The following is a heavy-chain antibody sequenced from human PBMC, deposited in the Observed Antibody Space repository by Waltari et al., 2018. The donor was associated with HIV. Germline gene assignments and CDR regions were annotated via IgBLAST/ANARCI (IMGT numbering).Heavy chain of an antibody. Sequence: QVQLVQSGAEVKKPGASVKVSCKASGYTFTSYPLHWVRQAPGQRLEWMGWINPGNGNTKYSQKFQGRVTFTRDTSASTAYMELSSLRSEDTAVYYCARIYSYGCDYWGQGTLVTVSS. J-gene: IGHJ4*02. D-gene: IGHD5-18*01. CDR2: INPGNGNT. CDR3: ARIYSYGCDY. CDR1: GYTFTSYP. V-gene: IGHV1-3*01.